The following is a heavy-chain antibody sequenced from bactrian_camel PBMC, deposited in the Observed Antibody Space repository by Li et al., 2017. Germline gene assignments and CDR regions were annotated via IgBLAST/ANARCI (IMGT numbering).Heavy chain of an antibody. CDR2: IDRGGITS. Sequence: HVQLVESGGGSVQYGGSLRLSCAASGDIYSSNYMGWFRQAPGKEREGVAAIDRGGITSIYADSVEGRFTISLDNAMNLVHLQMSSLKPEDTAMYYCASVRVLWLGDVDCARALYNSWGQGTQVTVS. CDR1: GDIYSSNY. D-gene: IGHD3*01. CDR3: ASVRVLWLGDVDCARALYNS. V-gene: IGHV3S53*01. J-gene: IGHJ6*01.